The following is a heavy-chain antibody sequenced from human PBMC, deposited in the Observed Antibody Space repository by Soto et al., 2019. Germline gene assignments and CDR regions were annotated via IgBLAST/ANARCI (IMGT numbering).Heavy chain of an antibody. CDR3: ARREYSSSAQEFDY. D-gene: IGHD6-6*01. V-gene: IGHV4-39*01. J-gene: IGHJ4*02. Sequence: QLQLQESGPGLVKPSETLSLTCTVSGGSISSSSYYWGWIRQPPGKGLEWIGSIYYSGSTYYNPSRKRRVTISVDTSKNQFSLKQSSVTAADTAVYYCARREYSSSAQEFDYWGQGTLVTVSS. CDR1: GGSISSSSYY. CDR2: IYYSGST.